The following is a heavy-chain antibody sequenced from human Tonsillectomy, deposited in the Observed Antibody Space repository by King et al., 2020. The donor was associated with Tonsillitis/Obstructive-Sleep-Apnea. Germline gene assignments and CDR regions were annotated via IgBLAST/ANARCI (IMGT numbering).Heavy chain of an antibody. CDR1: GFTFTSYG. Sequence: VQLVESGGGVVQPGRSLRLSCAASGFTFTSYGIHWVRQAPGKGLEWVAVISYDGSNKYYADSVKGRFTISRDNSKNTLYLQMNSLRAEDTAVYYCAKAADFGDYRFYYYYDMDVWGQGTTVTVSS. V-gene: IGHV3-30*18. CDR3: AKAADFGDYRFYYYYDMDV. D-gene: IGHD4-17*01. J-gene: IGHJ6*02. CDR2: ISYDGSNK.